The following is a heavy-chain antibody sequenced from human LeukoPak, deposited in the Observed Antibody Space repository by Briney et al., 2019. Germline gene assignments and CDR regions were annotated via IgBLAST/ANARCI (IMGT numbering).Heavy chain of an antibody. Sequence: PSETLSLTCAVYGGSFSGYYWSWIRQPPGKGLEWIGEINHSGSTNYNPSLKSRVTISVDTSKNQFSLKLSSVTAADTAVYYCARGLGYCSGGSCYSPPLYFDYWGQGTLVTVSS. V-gene: IGHV4-34*01. J-gene: IGHJ4*02. CDR3: ARGLGYCSGGSCYSPPLYFDY. CDR1: GGSFSGYY. D-gene: IGHD2-15*01. CDR2: INHSGST.